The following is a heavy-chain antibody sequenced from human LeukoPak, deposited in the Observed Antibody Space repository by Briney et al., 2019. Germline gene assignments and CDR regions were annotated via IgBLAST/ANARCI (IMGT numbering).Heavy chain of an antibody. CDR1: GFNFNDYG. V-gene: IGHV3-20*04. CDR2: INWSGGTT. J-gene: IGHJ3*02. CDR3: ARDRQAFKI. Sequence: GGSLRLSCAASGFNFNDYGMSWVRQAPGKGLEWVSGINWSGGTTGYADFAKGRFTISRDNAKNSLCLQMNSLRAEDTALYYCARDRQAFKIWGQGTMVTVSS.